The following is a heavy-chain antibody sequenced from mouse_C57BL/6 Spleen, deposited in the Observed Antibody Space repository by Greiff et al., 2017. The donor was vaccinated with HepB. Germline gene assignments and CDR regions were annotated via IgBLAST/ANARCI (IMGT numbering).Heavy chain of an antibody. Sequence: EVKLVESGGGLVKPGGSLKLSCAASGFTFSDYGMHWVRQAPEKGLEWVAYISSGSSTIYYADTVKGRFTISRDNAKNTLVLQMTSLRSEDTAMYYCANYPYYYGSSYGYFDVWGTGTTVTVSS. CDR3: ANYPYYYGSSYGYFDV. D-gene: IGHD1-1*01. J-gene: IGHJ1*03. CDR2: ISSGSSTI. V-gene: IGHV5-17*01. CDR1: GFTFSDYG.